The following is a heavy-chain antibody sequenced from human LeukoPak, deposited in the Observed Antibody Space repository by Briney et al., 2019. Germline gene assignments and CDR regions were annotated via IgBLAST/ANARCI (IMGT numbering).Heavy chain of an antibody. V-gene: IGHV3-7*01. D-gene: IGHD1-1*01. CDR1: GFTFSSYS. J-gene: IGHJ4*02. CDR2: IKQDGSEK. Sequence: PGGSLRLSCAASGFTFSSYSMNWVRQAPGKGLEWVANIKQDGSEKYYVDSVKGRFTISRDNAKNSLYLQMNSLRAEDTAVYYCARERGINWNAPQHWGQGTLVTVSS. CDR3: ARERGINWNAPQH.